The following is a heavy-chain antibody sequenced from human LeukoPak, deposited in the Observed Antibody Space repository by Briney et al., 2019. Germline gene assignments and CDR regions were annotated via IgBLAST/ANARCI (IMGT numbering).Heavy chain of an antibody. CDR1: GYTFTGYY. J-gene: IGHJ4*02. V-gene: IGHV1-2*02. Sequence: ASVKVSCKASGYTFTGYYMHWVRQAPGQGLEWMGWINPNSGGTNYAQKFQGRVTMTRDTSISTAYMELSRLRSDDTAVYYCASSPITYYDFWSGYYPFDYWGQGTLVTVSS. CDR3: ASSPITYYDFWSGYYPFDY. CDR2: INPNSGGT. D-gene: IGHD3-3*01.